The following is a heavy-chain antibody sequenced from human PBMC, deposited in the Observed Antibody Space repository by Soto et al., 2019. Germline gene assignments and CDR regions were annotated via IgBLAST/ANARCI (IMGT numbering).Heavy chain of an antibody. D-gene: IGHD6-13*01. J-gene: IGHJ4*02. CDR2: ISYDGSNK. CDR3: ARAPTSIAAAGPLDY. V-gene: IGHV3-30-3*01. CDR1: GFTFSSYA. Sequence: QVPLVESGGGVVQPGRSLRLSCAASGFTFSSYAMHWVRQAPGKGLEWVAVISYDGSNKYYADSVKGRFTISRDNSKNTLYLQMNSLRAEDTAVYYCARAPTSIAAAGPLDYWGQGTLVTVSS.